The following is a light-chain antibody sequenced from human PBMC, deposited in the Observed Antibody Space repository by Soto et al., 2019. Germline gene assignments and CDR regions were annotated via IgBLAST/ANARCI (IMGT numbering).Light chain of an antibody. CDR1: QSVSSY. J-gene: IGKJ5*01. CDR2: DAS. V-gene: IGKV3-11*01. CDR3: QQRSNWPGIT. Sequence: EIVLTQSPATLSFSPGERATLSCRASQSVSSYLAWYQKKPGQAPRLFIYDASNRATGIPARFSGSGSGTDLTLTISSLETEDFAVYYCQQRSNWPGITFGQGTRLEIK.